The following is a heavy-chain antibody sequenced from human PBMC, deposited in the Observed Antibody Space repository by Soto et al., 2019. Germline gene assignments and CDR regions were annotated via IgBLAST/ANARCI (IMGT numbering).Heavy chain of an antibody. V-gene: IGHV1-69*01. CDR3: ARSQGGSSSLDIYYYYYYGMDV. CDR2: IIPIFGPA. CDR1: GGTFSSYA. J-gene: IGHJ6*02. Sequence: QVQLVQSGAEVKKPGSSVKVSCKAPGGTFSSYAISWVRQAPGQGLEWMGGIIPIFGPATYAQKFQGRVTIIADESTSTGYMELSSLRSEDTAVYYCARSQGGSSSLDIYYYYYYGMDVWGQGTTVTVSS. D-gene: IGHD2-15*01.